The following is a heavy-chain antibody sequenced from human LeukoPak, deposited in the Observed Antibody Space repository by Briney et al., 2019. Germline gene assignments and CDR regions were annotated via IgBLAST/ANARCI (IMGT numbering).Heavy chain of an antibody. CDR3: ASLLIAAAATDY. CDR2: ISSSSSYI. D-gene: IGHD6-13*01. Sequence: PGGSLRLSCAASGFTFSSYSMNWVRQAPGKGLEWVLSISSSSSYIYYADSVKGRFTISRDNAKNSLYLQMNSLRAEDTAVYYCASLLIAAAATDYWGQGTLGTVSS. J-gene: IGHJ4*02. CDR1: GFTFSSYS. V-gene: IGHV3-21*01.